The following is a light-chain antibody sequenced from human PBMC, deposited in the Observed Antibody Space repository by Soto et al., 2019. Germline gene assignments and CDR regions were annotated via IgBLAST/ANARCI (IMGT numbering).Light chain of an antibody. Sequence: QSVLTQPPSASETPGQRVTISCSRSSSNIGSNTVNWYQQLPGTAPKLLIYSDNQRPSGVPDRFSGSKSGTSASLAISGLQSEDEADYYCAAWDDSLSVVFGGGTKLTVL. V-gene: IGLV1-44*01. CDR3: AAWDDSLSVV. CDR2: SDN. J-gene: IGLJ2*01. CDR1: SSNIGSNT.